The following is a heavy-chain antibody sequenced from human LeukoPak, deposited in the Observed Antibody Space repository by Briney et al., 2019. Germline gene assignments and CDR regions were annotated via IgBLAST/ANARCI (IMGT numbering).Heavy chain of an antibody. J-gene: IGHJ5*02. CDR1: GGTFSSYA. CDR3: ASSILGQVVVVAGT. CDR2: IIPIFGTA. V-gene: IGHV1-69*05. D-gene: IGHD2-15*01. Sequence: SVKVSCKASGGTFSSYAISWVRQAPGQGLEWMGGIIPIFGTANYAQKFQGRVTMTRNTSISTAYMELSSLRSEDTAVYYCASSILGQVVVVAGTWGQGTLVTVSS.